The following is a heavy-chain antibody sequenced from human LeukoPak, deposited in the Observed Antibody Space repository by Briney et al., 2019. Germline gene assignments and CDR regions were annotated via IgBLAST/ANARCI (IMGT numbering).Heavy chain of an antibody. Sequence: PSQTLSLTCAVSGGSISSGGYSWSWIRQPPGKGLEWIGYIYHSGSTYYNPSLKSRVTISVDTSKNQFSLKLSSVTAADTAVYYCARWPGGAYCGGDCYFRDAFDIWGQGTMVTVSS. V-gene: IGHV4-30-2*02. CDR1: GGSISSGGYS. J-gene: IGHJ3*02. D-gene: IGHD2-21*01. CDR2: IYHSGST. CDR3: ARWPGGAYCGGDCYFRDAFDI.